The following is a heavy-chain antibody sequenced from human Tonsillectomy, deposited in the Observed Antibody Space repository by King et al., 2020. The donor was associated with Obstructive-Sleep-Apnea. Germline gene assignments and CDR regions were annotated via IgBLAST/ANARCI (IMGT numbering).Heavy chain of an antibody. CDR1: GGSISSYS. CDR2: IYNTGST. V-gene: IGHV4-59*01. J-gene: IGHJ3*02. Sequence: QLQESGPELVKPSETLSLTCTVSGGSISSYSWTLIRQPPGKGLEWIVYIYNTGSTNFNPSLKSRVTISIDTSKNQFSLKLSSVTAADTAVYYCARVWSTVDTNDAFDIWGQGTMVTVSS. D-gene: IGHD4-23*01. CDR3: ARVWSTVDTNDAFDI.